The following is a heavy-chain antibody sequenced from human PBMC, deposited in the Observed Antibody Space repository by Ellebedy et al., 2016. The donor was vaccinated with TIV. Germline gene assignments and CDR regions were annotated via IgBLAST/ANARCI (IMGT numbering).Heavy chain of an antibody. J-gene: IGHJ3*02. CDR3: AKTYIVLYPHDAFDI. D-gene: IGHD2-8*01. CDR2: ISGSGGST. CDR1: GFTFSSYA. V-gene: IGHV3-23*01. Sequence: GESLKISXAASGFTFSSYAMSWVRKAPGKGLEWVSAISGSGGSTYYADSVKGRFTISRDNSKNTLYLQMNSLRAEDTAVYYCAKTYIVLYPHDAFDIWGQGTMVTVSS.